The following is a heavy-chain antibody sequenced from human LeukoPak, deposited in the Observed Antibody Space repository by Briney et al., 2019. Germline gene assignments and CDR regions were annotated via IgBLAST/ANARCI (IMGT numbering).Heavy chain of an antibody. V-gene: IGHV1-2*06. J-gene: IGHJ4*02. CDR1: GGTFSSYA. CDR3: ARGVRGDGFDY. D-gene: IGHD3-10*01. Sequence: GASVKVSCKASGGTFSSYAISWVRQAPGQGLEWMGRINPNSGGTNYAQKFQGRVTMTRDTSISTAYMELSRLRSDDTAVYYCARGVRGDGFDYWGQGTLVTVSS. CDR2: INPNSGGT.